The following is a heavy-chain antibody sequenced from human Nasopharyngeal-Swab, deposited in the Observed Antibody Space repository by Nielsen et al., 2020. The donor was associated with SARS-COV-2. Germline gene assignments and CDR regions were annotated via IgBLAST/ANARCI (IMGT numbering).Heavy chain of an antibody. Sequence: ASVKVSCKAAGYTFTGYYMHWVRQAPGQGLEWMGWINPNSGGTNYAQKFQGWVTMTRDTSISTAYMELSSLRSEDTAVYYCARDLGGDSSSWTPPFDYWGQGTLVTVSS. CDR1: GYTFTGYY. J-gene: IGHJ4*02. V-gene: IGHV1-2*04. CDR3: ARDLGGDSSSWTPPFDY. D-gene: IGHD6-13*01. CDR2: INPNSGGT.